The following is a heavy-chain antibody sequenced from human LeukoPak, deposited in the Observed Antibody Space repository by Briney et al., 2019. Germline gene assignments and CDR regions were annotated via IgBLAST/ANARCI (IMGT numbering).Heavy chain of an antibody. J-gene: IGHJ4*02. Sequence: GGSLRLSCAASGFTFSSHAMSWVRQAPGKGLEWVSAISSGGGSTYYADSVKGRFTISRDNSKNTLYLQMNSLRAEDMAAYYCAKEPYSGSQLLDYWGQGTLVTVSS. CDR2: ISSGGGST. CDR1: GFTFSSHA. CDR3: AKEPYSGSQLLDY. D-gene: IGHD1-26*01. V-gene: IGHV3-23*01.